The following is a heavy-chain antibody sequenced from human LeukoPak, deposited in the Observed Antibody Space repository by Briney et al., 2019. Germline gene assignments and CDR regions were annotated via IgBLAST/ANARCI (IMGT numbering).Heavy chain of an antibody. V-gene: IGHV4-39*07. CDR3: ARGAALDY. D-gene: IGHD1-26*01. CDR2: IYHSGST. J-gene: IGHJ4*02. Sequence: SETLSLTCTVSGGSISSSSYYWGWIRQPPGKGLEWIGSIYHSGSTNYNPSLKSRVTISVDKSKNQFSLKLSSVTAADTAVYYCARGAALDYWGQGTLVTVSS. CDR1: GGSISSSSYY.